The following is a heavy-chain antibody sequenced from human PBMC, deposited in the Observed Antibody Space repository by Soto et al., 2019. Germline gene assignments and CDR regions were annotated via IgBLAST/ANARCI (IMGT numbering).Heavy chain of an antibody. D-gene: IGHD3-10*01. CDR3: ARITSSGAFDF. CDR1: GFSFRSNA. J-gene: IGHJ4*03. Sequence: ESGGGVVQPGTSLKVSCEASGFSFRSNAIHWVRQAPGKGLEWVTLISYNGGVKSYADSVKGRFTISRDNAKNTVDLQMYSLRADDTAVYYCARITSSGAFDFWGQGTLVTVSS. CDR2: ISYNGGVK. V-gene: IGHV3-30-3*01.